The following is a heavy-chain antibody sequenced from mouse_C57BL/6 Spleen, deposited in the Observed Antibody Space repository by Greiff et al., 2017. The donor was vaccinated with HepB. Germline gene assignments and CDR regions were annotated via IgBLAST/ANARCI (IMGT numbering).Heavy chain of an antibody. D-gene: IGHD2-4*01. CDR1: GYSITSGYY. Sequence: EVKLQESGPGLVKPSQSLSLTCSVTGYSITSGYYWNWIRQFPGNKLEWMGYISYDGSNNYNPSLKNRISITRDTSKNQFFLKLNSVTTEDTATYYCAGRDRLRPWFAYWGQGTLVTVSA. CDR2: ISYDGSN. V-gene: IGHV3-6*01. CDR3: AGRDRLRPWFAY. J-gene: IGHJ3*01.